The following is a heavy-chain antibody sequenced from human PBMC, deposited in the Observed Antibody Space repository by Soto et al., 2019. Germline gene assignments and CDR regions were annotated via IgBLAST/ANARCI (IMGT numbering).Heavy chain of an antibody. Sequence: ASVKVSCKASGYTFTSYAMHWVRQAPGQRLEWMGWINPHTGGTDYAQTFQGRVTMTRDTSISTAYMELSRLTSDDTAVYYCARYHYWSGYLAARGKGTTVTGYS. D-gene: IGHD3-3*01. J-gene: IGHJ6*04. V-gene: IGHV1-2*02. CDR1: GYTFTSYA. CDR2: INPHTGGT. CDR3: ARYHYWSGYLAA.